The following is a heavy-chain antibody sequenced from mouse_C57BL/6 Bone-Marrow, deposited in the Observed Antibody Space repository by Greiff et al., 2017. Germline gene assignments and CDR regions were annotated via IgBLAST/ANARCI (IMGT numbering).Heavy chain of an antibody. CDR1: GYTFTSYW. Sequence: QVHVKQPGAELVKPGASVKLSCKASGYTFTSYWLHWVKQRPGRGLEWIGRIDPNSGGTKYNEKFKSKATLTVDKPSSTAYMQLSSLTSEDSAVYYWARNYYGRSFNWYFDVWGTGTTVTVSS. J-gene: IGHJ1*03. D-gene: IGHD1-1*01. CDR3: ARNYYGRSFNWYFDV. CDR2: IDPNSGGT. V-gene: IGHV1-72*01.